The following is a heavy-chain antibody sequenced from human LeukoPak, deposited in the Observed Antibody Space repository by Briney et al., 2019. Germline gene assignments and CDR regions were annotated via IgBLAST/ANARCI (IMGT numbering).Heavy chain of an antibody. D-gene: IGHD5/OR15-5a*01. V-gene: IGHV3-30*02. J-gene: IGHJ5*02. CDR2: IRYDGSNK. CDR3: ARARVRTNWFDP. Sequence: GGSLRLSCAGSGFTFSSYGMHWVRQAPGKWLEWVAFIRYDGSNKYYADSVKGRFTISRDNAKNSLYLQMNSLRAEDTAVYYCARARVRTNWFDPWGQGTLVTVSS. CDR1: GFTFSSYG.